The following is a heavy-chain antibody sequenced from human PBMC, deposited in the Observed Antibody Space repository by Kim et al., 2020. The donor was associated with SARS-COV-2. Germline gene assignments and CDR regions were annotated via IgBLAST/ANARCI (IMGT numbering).Heavy chain of an antibody. CDR1: GGSISSSNW. CDR2: IYHSGST. CDR3: AREERDYIWGSYWR. V-gene: IGHV4-4*02. Sequence: SETLSLTCAVSGGSISSSNWWSWVRQPPGRGLEWIGEIYHSGSTNYNPSPKSRVTTSVDKSKNQLSLKLSSVTAADTAVYYCAREERDYIWGSYWRWGQGTMVTVSS. D-gene: IGHD3-16*01. J-gene: IGHJ3*01.